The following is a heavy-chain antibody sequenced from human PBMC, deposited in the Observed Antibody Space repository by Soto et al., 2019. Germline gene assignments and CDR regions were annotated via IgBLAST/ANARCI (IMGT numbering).Heavy chain of an antibody. J-gene: IGHJ3*02. D-gene: IGHD2-15*01. CDR1: GYTFTGYY. V-gene: IGHV1-2*02. Sequence: AVVKKPGASVKVSCKASGYTFTGYYIHWVRQAPGQGLEWMGWINPNSGSTNYAQKFQGRVTMTKDTSISTTYMDLSWLRSDDTAVYYCARYCSSVSCYDEIWGQGTMVTVSS. CDR2: INPNSGST. CDR3: ARYCSSVSCYDEI.